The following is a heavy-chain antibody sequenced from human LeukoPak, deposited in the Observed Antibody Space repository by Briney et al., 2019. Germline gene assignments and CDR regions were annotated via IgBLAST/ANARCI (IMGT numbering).Heavy chain of an antibody. J-gene: IGHJ4*02. Sequence: SGTLSPTCTVSGGSISSYYWSWIRQPPGKGLEWIGYIYYSGSTNYNPSLKSRVTISVDTSKNQFSLKLSSVTAADTAVYYCAGGYCSGGSCYSYYFDYWGQGTLVTVSS. V-gene: IGHV4-59*01. CDR1: GGSISSYY. CDR2: IYYSGST. CDR3: AGGYCSGGSCYSYYFDY. D-gene: IGHD2-15*01.